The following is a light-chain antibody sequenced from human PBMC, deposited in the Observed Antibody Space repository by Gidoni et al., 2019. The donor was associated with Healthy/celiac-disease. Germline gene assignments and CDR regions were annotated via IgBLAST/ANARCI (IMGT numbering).Light chain of an antibody. CDR2: GAS. V-gene: IGKV3-15*01. J-gene: IGKJ5*01. Sequence: LPCRASQSVSSNLAWYQQKPGQAPRLLIYGASTRATGIPARFSGSGSGTELTLTISSLQSEDFAVYYCQQYNNWPPATFGQGTRLEIK. CDR3: QQYNNWPPAT. CDR1: QSVSSN.